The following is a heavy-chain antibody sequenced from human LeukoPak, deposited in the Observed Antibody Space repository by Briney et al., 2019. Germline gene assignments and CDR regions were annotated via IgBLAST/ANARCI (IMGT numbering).Heavy chain of an antibody. CDR3: ARARAYGDYGY. V-gene: IGHV4-59*01. Sequence: PSKPLPLTCTASVGSFSSYSWSWFRQPPGKGLEWIGYIYYSGSTNYNPSLKSRVTISVDTSKSQFSLKLSSVTAADTAVYYCARARAYGDYGYWGQGTLVTVSS. J-gene: IGHJ4*02. CDR2: IYYSGST. CDR1: VGSFSSYS. D-gene: IGHD4-17*01.